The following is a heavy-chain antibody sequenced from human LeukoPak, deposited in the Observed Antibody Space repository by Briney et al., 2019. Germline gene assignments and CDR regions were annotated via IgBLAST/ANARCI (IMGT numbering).Heavy chain of an antibody. CDR3: AKVGEDSSGGPTVGY. D-gene: IGHD6-19*01. CDR2: IRYDGSNK. J-gene: IGHJ4*02. Sequence: PGGSLRLSCAASGFTFSSYGMHWVRQAPGKGLEWVAFIRYDGSNKYYADSVKGRFTLSRDNSKNTLYLQMNSLRAEDTAVYYCAKVGEDSSGGPTVGYWGQGTLVTVSS. V-gene: IGHV3-30*02. CDR1: GFTFSSYG.